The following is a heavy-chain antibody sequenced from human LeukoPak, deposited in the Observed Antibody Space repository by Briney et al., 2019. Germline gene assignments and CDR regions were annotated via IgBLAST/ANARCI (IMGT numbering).Heavy chain of an antibody. D-gene: IGHD3-22*01. Sequence: GGSLRLSCAASGFTFDDYAMHWVRQAPGKGLEWVSGISWNSGSIGYADSVKGRFTISRDNAKNSLYLQMNSLRAEDTAVYYCAREGPRSSGYYRFFDYWGQGTLVTVSS. CDR3: AREGPRSSGYYRFFDY. V-gene: IGHV3-9*01. CDR1: GFTFDDYA. CDR2: ISWNSGSI. J-gene: IGHJ4*02.